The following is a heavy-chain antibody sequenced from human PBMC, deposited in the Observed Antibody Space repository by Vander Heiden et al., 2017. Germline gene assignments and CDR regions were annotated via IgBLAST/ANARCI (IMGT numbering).Heavy chain of an antibody. CDR1: GGSFSTNA. CDR2: IIPMFGSG. J-gene: IGHJ5*01. V-gene: IGHV1-69*01. Sequence: VQSGAEVRKPGSSVKVSCQASGGSFSTNAINWVRQTPGHGLEWMGGIIPMFGSGNYAQKFQDRLTITADESSNTAYMDLRSLRLGDTAVYYCARSSSYGFNLNWLDSWGQGTPVNVSS. CDR3: ARSSSYGFNLNWLDS. D-gene: IGHD3-16*01.